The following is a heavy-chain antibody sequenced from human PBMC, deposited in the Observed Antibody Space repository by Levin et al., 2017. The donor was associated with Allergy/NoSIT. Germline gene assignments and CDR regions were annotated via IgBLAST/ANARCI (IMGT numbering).Heavy chain of an antibody. CDR3: ARQLGNFWSGYNYFDY. J-gene: IGHJ4*02. CDR2: ISSSGSTI. CDR1: GFTFSSYE. V-gene: IGHV3-48*03. Sequence: QHWGSLRLSCAASGFTFSSYEMNWVRQAPGKGLEWVSYISSSGSTIYYADSVKGRFTISRDNAKNSLYLQMNSLRAEDTAVYYCARQLGNFWSGYNYFDYWGQGTLVTVSS. D-gene: IGHD3-3*01.